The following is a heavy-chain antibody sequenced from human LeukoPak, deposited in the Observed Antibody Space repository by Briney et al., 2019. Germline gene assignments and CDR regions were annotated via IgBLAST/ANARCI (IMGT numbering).Heavy chain of an antibody. Sequence: ASVKVSCKASGYTFTGYYMHWVRQAPGQGLEWMGWINPNSGGTNYAQKFQGRVTMTRDTSISTAYMELSRLRSDDTAVYYCARVKSPYGSGSYYNEDFDYWGQGTLVTVSS. CDR2: INPNSGGT. CDR3: ARVKSPYGSGSYYNEDFDY. J-gene: IGHJ4*02. CDR1: GYTFTGYY. D-gene: IGHD3-10*01. V-gene: IGHV1-2*02.